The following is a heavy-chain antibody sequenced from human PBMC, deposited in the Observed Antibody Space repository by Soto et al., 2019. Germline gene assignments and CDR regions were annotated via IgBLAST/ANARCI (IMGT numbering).Heavy chain of an antibody. V-gene: IGHV4-34*01. CDR3: ARGRGYSYGLDP. J-gene: IGHJ5*02. CDR2: INHSGST. CDR1: GGSFSGYY. Sequence: SETLSLTCAVYGGSFSGYYWSWIRQPPGKGLEWIGEINHSGSTNYSPSLKCRVAISLDTSKNQFSLSLSSVTAADTAVYYCARGRGYSYGLDPWGQGTLVTVSS. D-gene: IGHD5-18*01.